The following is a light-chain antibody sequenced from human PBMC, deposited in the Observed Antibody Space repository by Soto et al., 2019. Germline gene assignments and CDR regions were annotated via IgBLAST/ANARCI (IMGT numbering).Light chain of an antibody. Sequence: QLVLTQPPSASGTPGQRVTISCSGSTSNIGNNVVNWYQQRPGTAPKLLISTNNQRPSGVPDRFSGSKSGTSASLTITGLQSDDEADYYCAAWDDSLKGRGVFGGGTKLTVL. CDR2: TNN. CDR1: TSNIGNNV. CDR3: AAWDDSLKGRGV. V-gene: IGLV1-44*01. J-gene: IGLJ3*02.